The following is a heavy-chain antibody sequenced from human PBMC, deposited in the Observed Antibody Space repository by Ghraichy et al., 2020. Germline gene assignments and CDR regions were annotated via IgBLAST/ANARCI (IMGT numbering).Heavy chain of an antibody. V-gene: IGHV3-23*01. CDR2: ITGSGGGT. J-gene: IGHJ4*02. CDR1: GFTFSNYA. CDR3: AQAMTGVVRALV. Sequence: GGSLRLSCAASGFTFSNYAMNWVRQTPGKGLEWVSTITGSGGGTYYADSVKGRFTISRDNSKNTLFLQMNSLRAEDTALYYCAQAMTGVVRALVWGQGTLVTVSS. D-gene: IGHD3-3*01.